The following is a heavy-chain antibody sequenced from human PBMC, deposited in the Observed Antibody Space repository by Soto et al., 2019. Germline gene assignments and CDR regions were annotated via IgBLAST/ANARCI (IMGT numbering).Heavy chain of an antibody. CDR2: IIPIFGTA. CDR3: AFDILTGYAFDY. Sequence: SVKVSCKASGGTFSSYAISWVRQAPGQGLEWMGGIIPIFGTANYARKFQGRVTITADESTSTAYMELSSLRSEDTAVYYCAFDILTGYAFDYWGQGTLVTVSS. CDR1: GGTFSSYA. J-gene: IGHJ4*02. D-gene: IGHD3-9*01. V-gene: IGHV1-69*13.